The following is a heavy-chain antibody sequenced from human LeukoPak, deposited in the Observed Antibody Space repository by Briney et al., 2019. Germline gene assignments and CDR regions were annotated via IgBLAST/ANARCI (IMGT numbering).Heavy chain of an antibody. D-gene: IGHD2-8*01. CDR2: MNFDSGNT. Sequence: GASVKVSRKASGYTFTGYDINWVRQVTGQGLEWMGWMNFDSGNTAYTQKFQGRVTMTRDTSITTAYMELSSLRPEDTAVYYCARTSSETNKLDGHWPVSDYWGQGTLVTVSS. J-gene: IGHJ4*02. CDR1: GYTFTGYD. CDR3: ARTSSETNKLDGHWPVSDY. V-gene: IGHV1-8*01.